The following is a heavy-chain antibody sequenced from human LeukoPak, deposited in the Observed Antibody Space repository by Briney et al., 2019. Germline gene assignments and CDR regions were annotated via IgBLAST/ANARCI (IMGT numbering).Heavy chain of an antibody. D-gene: IGHD3-22*01. CDR1: GGSISSYY. CDR3: ARWGRDDYYDSTWAFDI. V-gene: IGHV4-59*08. J-gene: IGHJ3*02. Sequence: SETLSFTCTVSGGSISSYYWSWIRQPPGKGLEWIGYIYYSGSTNYNPSLKSRVTISVDTSKNQFSLKLSSVTAADTAVYYCARWGRDDYYDSTWAFDIWGQGTMVTVSS. CDR2: IYYSGST.